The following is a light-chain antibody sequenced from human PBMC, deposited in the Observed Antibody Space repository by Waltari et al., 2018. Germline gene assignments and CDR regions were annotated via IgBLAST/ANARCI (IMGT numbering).Light chain of an antibody. Sequence: DIQMTQSPSTLSASVGDTVTITCRASQGIGIWLAWYQQHPGRAPKLLIYKASILQTGVPSRFSGSGSATEFTLTIANLQPDDFATYFCHQCNTYSTFGQGTKVEIK. CDR2: KAS. CDR3: HQCNTYST. V-gene: IGKV1-5*03. CDR1: QGIGIW. J-gene: IGKJ1*01.